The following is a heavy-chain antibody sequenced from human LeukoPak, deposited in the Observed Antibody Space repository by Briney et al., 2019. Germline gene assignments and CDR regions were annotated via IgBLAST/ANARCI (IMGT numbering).Heavy chain of an antibody. CDR2: IYSGGST. Sequence: PGGSLRLSCAASAFTVSSNYMNWVRQAPGKGLEWVSVIYSGGSTYYADSAKGRFTISRDNSKNTVYLQMISLRVEDTAVYYCARADYGGPFDYWGQGTLVTVSS. CDR1: AFTVSSNY. J-gene: IGHJ4*02. D-gene: IGHD4-23*01. CDR3: ARADYGGPFDY. V-gene: IGHV3-66*01.